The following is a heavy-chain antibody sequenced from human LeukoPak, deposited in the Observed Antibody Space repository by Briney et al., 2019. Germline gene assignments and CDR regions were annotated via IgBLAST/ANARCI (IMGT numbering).Heavy chain of an antibody. J-gene: IGHJ5*02. CDR1: GGSISSGGYY. V-gene: IGHV4-31*03. CDR3: ARGKAPAPTTRGPGGRFAP. D-gene: IGHD1-14*01. CDR2: IYYSGST. Sequence: PSETLSLTCTVSGGSISSGGYYWSWIRQHPGKGLEWIGYIYYSGSTYYNPSLKSRVTISVDTSKNQFSLKLSSVTAADTAVDYGARGKAPAPTTRGPGGRFAPWGQGTLVTVSS.